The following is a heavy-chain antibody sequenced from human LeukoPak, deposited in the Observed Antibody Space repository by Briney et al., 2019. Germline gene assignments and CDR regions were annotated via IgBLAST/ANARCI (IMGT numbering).Heavy chain of an antibody. CDR3: AKANLRSSYYDILTGYYSSVDY. J-gene: IGHJ4*02. Sequence: PGGSLRLSCAASGFTFSSYGMSWVRQAPGKGLEWVSAISGSGGSTYYADSVKGRFTISRDNSKNTLYLQMNSLRAEDTAVYYCAKANLRSSYYDILTGYYSSVDYWGQGTLVTVSS. V-gene: IGHV3-23*01. CDR1: GFTFSSYG. D-gene: IGHD3-9*01. CDR2: ISGSGGST.